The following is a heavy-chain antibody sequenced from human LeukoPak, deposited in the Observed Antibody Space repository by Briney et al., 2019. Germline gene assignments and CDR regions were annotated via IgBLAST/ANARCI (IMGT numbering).Heavy chain of an antibody. CDR1: GYTFFGYF. CDR2: IDPNSGGT. CDR3: VRDLIRYYYDNSGYSDY. J-gene: IGHJ4*02. Sequence: GASVNVSCKASGYTFFGYFIHWVRQAPGQGLEWIGWIDPNSGGTHYAQKFQGRVTMTRDRSISTAYMELRSLRSDDTAVYYCVRDLIRYYYDNSGYSDYWGQGTLVTVSS. D-gene: IGHD3-22*01. V-gene: IGHV1-2*02.